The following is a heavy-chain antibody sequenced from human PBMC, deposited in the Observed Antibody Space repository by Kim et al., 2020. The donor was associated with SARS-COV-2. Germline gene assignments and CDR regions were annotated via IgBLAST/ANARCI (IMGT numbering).Heavy chain of an antibody. CDR2: VPYSGST. CDR3: ARVTTVFLFDY. V-gene: IGHV4-59*01. CDR1: GGSIDNDY. J-gene: IGHJ4*02. D-gene: IGHD4-17*01. Sequence: SETLSLTCIVSGGSIDNDYWSWIRQPPGKGLEWIGYVPYSGSTNYNPSLKGRVTMSLDTSKNQISLKLTSVAGADTAVYYCARVTTVFLFDYWGPGILVTVSS.